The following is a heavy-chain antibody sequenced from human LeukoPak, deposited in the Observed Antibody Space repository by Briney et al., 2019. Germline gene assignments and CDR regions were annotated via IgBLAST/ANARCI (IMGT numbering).Heavy chain of an antibody. J-gene: IGHJ5*02. CDR3: ARERFGEFSRWFDP. V-gene: IGHV1-69*13. Sequence: GASVKVSCKASGGTFSSYAISWVRQAPGQGLEWMGGIIPIFGTANYAQKFQGRVTITADESTSTAYMELSSLRSEDTAVYSCARERFGEFSRWFDPWGQGTLVTVSS. CDR1: GGTFSSYA. D-gene: IGHD3-10*01. CDR2: IIPIFGTA.